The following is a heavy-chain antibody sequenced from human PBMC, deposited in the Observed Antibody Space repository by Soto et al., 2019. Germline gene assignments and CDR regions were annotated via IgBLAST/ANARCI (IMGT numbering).Heavy chain of an antibody. J-gene: IGHJ6*02. D-gene: IGHD2-21*02. CDR2: ISGSGGST. CDR1: GLTFSSYA. V-gene: IGHV3-23*01. Sequence: GGSLRLSCAASGLTFSSYAMSWVRQAPGKGLEWVSAISGSGGSTDYADSVKGRFTISRDNSKNTLYLQMNSLRAEDTAVYYGAKAGDYYYYYGMDVWGQGTTVTVSS. CDR3: AKAGDYYYYYGMDV.